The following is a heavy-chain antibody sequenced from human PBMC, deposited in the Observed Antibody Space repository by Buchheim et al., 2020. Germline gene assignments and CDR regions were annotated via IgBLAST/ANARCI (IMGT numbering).Heavy chain of an antibody. J-gene: IGHJ4*02. CDR3: AKVLRIAAAGTSPLLFDY. V-gene: IGHV3-30*18. CDR2: ISYDGSNK. Sequence: QVQLVESGGGVVQPGRSLRLSCAASGFTFSSYGMHWVRQAPGKGLEWVAVISYDGSNKYYADSVKGRFTISRDNSKNTLYLQMNSLTAEYTAVYYCAKVLRIAAAGTSPLLFDYWGQGTL. CDR1: GFTFSSYG. D-gene: IGHD6-13*01.